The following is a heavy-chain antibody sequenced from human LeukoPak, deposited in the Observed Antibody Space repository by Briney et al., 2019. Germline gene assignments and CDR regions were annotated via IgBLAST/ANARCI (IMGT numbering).Heavy chain of an antibody. J-gene: IGHJ4*02. CDR3: ARSPSSGYLFYFDF. D-gene: IGHD3-22*01. CDR2: IYYSGST. CDR1: GGSISSSSYY. Sequence: SETLSLTCTVSGGSISSSSYYWGWIRQPPGKGLEWIGSIYYSGSTYYNPSLKSRVTISVDTSKNQVSLKLNSVTAADTAVYYCARSPSSGYLFYFDFWGQGTLATVSS. V-gene: IGHV4-39*07.